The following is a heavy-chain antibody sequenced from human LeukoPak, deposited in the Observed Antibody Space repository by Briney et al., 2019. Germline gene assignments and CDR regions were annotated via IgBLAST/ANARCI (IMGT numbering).Heavy chain of an antibody. J-gene: IGHJ4*02. Sequence: GGSLRLSCAASGFTFSSYAMHWVRQAPGKGLEWVAVISYDGSNKYYADSVKGRFTTSRDNSKNALYLQMNSLRAEDTAVYYCDYWGQGTLVTVSS. V-gene: IGHV3-30-3*01. CDR3: DY. CDR1: GFTFSSYA. CDR2: ISYDGSNK.